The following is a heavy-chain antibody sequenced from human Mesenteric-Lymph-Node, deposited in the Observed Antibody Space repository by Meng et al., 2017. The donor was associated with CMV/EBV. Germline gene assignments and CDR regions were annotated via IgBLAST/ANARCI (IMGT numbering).Heavy chain of an antibody. CDR2: ISGSGRRT. CDR1: GSTFSSYA. CDR3: VKDESLYYETRTGAFQALATPKWFDP. J-gene: IGHJ5*02. Sequence: GGSLRLSCVASGSTFSSYAMSWVRQAPGRGLEWVSAISGSGRRTYYLDSVTGRFTISRDNSENTLYLQMSSLRAEDTAIYYCVKDESLYYETRTGAFQALATPKWFDPWGQGTLVTVSS. D-gene: IGHD3-22*01. V-gene: IGHV3-23*01.